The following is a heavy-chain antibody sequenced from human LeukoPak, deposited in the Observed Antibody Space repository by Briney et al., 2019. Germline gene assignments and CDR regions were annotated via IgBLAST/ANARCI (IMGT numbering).Heavy chain of an antibody. J-gene: IGHJ5*02. CDR2: NSYSGIT. CDR3: ARQSTNLRRLDP. CDR1: GGSISNYY. V-gene: IGHV4-59*08. Sequence: SETLSLTCTVSGGSISNYYWSWIRQPPGKGLEWIGYNSYSGITNYNPSLKSRATISVDTSKNQFSLKVTSVTAADTAIYYCARQSTNLRRLDPWGQGTLVTVSS.